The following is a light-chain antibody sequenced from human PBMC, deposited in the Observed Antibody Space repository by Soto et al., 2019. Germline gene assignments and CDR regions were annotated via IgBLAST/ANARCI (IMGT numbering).Light chain of an antibody. V-gene: IGKV3-20*01. CDR2: RAS. Sequence: EIVMTQSPATLSVSPGERATLSFSSSQSVSSDYLAWYQQKPGQTPKVLIYRASSRATGIPDRFSGSGSGTDFTLTISRLEPEDFAVYYCQQYDSSPKTFGQGTKVDI. J-gene: IGKJ1*01. CDR1: QSVSSDY. CDR3: QQYDSSPKT.